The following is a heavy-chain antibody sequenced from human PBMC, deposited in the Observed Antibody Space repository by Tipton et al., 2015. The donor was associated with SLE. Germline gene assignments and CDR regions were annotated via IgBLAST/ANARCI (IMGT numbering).Heavy chain of an antibody. J-gene: IGHJ4*02. CDR3: ARGLIAARFDY. CDR2: IYTSGST. D-gene: IGHD6-6*01. Sequence: TLSLTCTVSGGSISSGSYYWSWIRQPAGKGLEWIGRIYTSGSTIYNPSLKSRVTISVDTSKNQFSLKLSSVTAADTAVYYCARGLIAARFDYWGQGTLVTVSS. V-gene: IGHV4-61*02. CDR1: GGSISSGSYY.